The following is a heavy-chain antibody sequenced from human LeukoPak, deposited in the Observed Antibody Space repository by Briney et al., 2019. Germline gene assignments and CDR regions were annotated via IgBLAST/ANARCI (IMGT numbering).Heavy chain of an antibody. J-gene: IGHJ5*02. CDR2: MNLNSGNT. D-gene: IGHD6-13*01. V-gene: IGHV1-8*03. Sequence: ASVKVSCKASGYTFTSYDINWVRQATGQGLEWMGWMNLNSGNTGYAQKFQGRVTITRNTSISTAYMELSSLRSEDTAVYYCARGREKIAAAGAFWFDPWGQGTLVTVSS. CDR3: ARGREKIAAAGAFWFDP. CDR1: GYTFTSYD.